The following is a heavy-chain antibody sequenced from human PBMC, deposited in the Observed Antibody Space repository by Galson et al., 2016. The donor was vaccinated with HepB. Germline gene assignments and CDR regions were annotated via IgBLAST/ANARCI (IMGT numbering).Heavy chain of an antibody. J-gene: IGHJ5*02. Sequence: TLSLTCTVSGGSISSGGYYWTWIRQHPAKGLEWIGYIYYSGSTYYNSSLKSRVTMSLDTSKNQFSLKLSAVTAADMAVYYCARGPPDYPDSGSFYSGWFDPWGRGTLVTVSS. V-gene: IGHV4-31*03. CDR2: IYYSGST. CDR3: ARGPPDYPDSGSFYSGWFDP. CDR1: GGSISSGGYY. D-gene: IGHD3-10*01.